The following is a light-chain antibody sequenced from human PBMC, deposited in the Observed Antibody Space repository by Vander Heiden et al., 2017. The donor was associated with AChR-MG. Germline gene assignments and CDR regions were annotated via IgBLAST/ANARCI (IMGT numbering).Light chain of an antibody. V-gene: IGKV4-1*01. CDR2: WAS. CDR3: QQYYSSPLF. J-gene: IGKJ2*01. CDR1: QSLLYSSNNNNKNY. Sequence: DIVMTQSPDSLAVSLGERATINCKSSQSLLYSSNNNNKNYLAWYQQKPGEPPKLLIYWASTRQSGVPDRFSGSGSETDFTLTINSLQAEDVAVYYCQQYYSSPLFFGRGTKLEIK.